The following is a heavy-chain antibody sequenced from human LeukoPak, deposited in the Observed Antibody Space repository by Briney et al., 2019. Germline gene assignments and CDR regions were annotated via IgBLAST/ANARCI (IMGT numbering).Heavy chain of an antibody. CDR3: ARNIVVVPEVDYYYYYMDV. Sequence: SVKASCKASGGTFSRYAISWVRQAPGQGLEWMGGIIPIFGTANFAQKFQGRVTITADESTSTAYMELSSLRSEDTAVYYCARNIVVVPEVDYYYYYMDVWGKGTTVTVSS. CDR2: IIPIFGTA. D-gene: IGHD2-2*01. CDR1: GGTFSRYA. V-gene: IGHV1-69*13. J-gene: IGHJ6*03.